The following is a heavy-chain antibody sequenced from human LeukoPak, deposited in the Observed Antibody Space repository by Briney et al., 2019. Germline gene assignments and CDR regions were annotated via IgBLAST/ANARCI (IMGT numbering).Heavy chain of an antibody. CDR3: ARDSLGELLEPPYYYYGMDV. CDR1: GGTFSSYG. J-gene: IGHJ6*04. CDR2: IIPIFGTA. Sequence: ASVKVSCKASGGTFSSYGISWVRQAPGQGLEWMGGIIPIFGTANYAQKFQGRVTITADESTSTAYMELSSLRSEDTAVYYCARDSLGELLEPPYYYYGMDVWGKGTTVTVSS. V-gene: IGHV1-69*01. D-gene: IGHD3-10*01.